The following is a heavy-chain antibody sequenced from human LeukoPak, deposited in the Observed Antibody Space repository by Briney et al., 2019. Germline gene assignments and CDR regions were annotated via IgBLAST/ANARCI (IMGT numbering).Heavy chain of an antibody. D-gene: IGHD6-13*01. CDR2: IYTSGST. J-gene: IGHJ6*03. Sequence: SETLSLTCTVSGGSISSYYWSWIRQPPGKGLEWIGYIYTSGSTNYNPSLKSRVTISVDTSKNQFSLKLSSVIAADTAVYYCARHSSWYGYYYMDVWGKGTTVTVSS. CDR3: ARHSSWYGYYYMDV. V-gene: IGHV4-4*09. CDR1: GGSISSYY.